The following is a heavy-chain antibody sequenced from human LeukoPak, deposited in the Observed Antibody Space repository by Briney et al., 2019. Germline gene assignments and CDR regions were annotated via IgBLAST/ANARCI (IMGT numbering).Heavy chain of an antibody. D-gene: IGHD6-6*01. J-gene: IGHJ4*02. Sequence: PSETLSLTCTVSGGSISRYSWSWIRQPPGKGLEWIGYIYYSGSTNYNPSLKSRVTISVDTSKNQFSLKLSSVTAADTAVYYCARLSGWSSSSEHWGQGTLVTVSS. V-gene: IGHV4-59*01. CDR3: ARLSGWSSSSEH. CDR1: GGSISRYS. CDR2: IYYSGST.